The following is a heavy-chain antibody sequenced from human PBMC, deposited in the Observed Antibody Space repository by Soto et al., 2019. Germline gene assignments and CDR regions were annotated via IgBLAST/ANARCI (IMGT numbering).Heavy chain of an antibody. Sequence: PSETLSLTCTVSGGSISSYYWTWLRQPPGKGLEWIGYIYYSGSTNYNPSLKSRLTISVDTSKNQFSLKLSSVTAADTAVYYCARLGDFEDYWGQGTLVTVSS. V-gene: IGHV4-59*08. CDR1: GGSISSYY. J-gene: IGHJ4*02. CDR2: IYYSGST. D-gene: IGHD1-26*01. CDR3: ARLGDFEDY.